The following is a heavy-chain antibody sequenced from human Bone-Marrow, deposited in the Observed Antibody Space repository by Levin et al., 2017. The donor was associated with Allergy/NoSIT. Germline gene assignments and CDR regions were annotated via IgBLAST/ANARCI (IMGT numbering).Heavy chain of an antibody. CDR1: GFTFSSYG. V-gene: IGHV3-30*18. D-gene: IGHD2-2*01. CDR3: AKSQLLSGHYYYYGMDV. J-gene: IGHJ6*02. CDR2: ISYDGSNK. Sequence: GGSLRLSCAASGFTFSSYGMHWVRQAPGKGLEWVAVISYDGSNKYYADSVKGRFTISRDNSKNTLYLQMNSLRAEDTAVYYCAKSQLLSGHYYYYGMDVWGQGTTVTVSS.